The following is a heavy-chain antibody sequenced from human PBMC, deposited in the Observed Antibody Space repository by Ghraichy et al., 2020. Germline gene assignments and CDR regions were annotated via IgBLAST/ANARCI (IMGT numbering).Heavy chain of an antibody. Sequence: GGSLRLSCAASGFTFSSYSMNWVRQAPGKGLEWVLSISSSSSYIYYADSVKGRFTISRDNAKNSLYLQMNSLRAEDTAVYYCARDLGGEGLFGYWGQGTLVTVSS. V-gene: IGHV3-21*01. D-gene: IGHD3-16*01. CDR3: ARDLGGEGLFGY. CDR1: GFTFSSYS. J-gene: IGHJ4*02. CDR2: ISSSSSYI.